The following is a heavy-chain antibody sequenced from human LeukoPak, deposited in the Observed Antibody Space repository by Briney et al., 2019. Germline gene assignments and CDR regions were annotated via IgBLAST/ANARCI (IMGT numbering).Heavy chain of an antibody. CDR1: GGSISSYY. CDR3: ARRQWLTRGFDY. D-gene: IGHD6-19*01. J-gene: IGHJ4*02. Sequence: SETLSLTCTVSGGSISSYYWSWIRQPPGKGLEWIGYIYYSGSTNYNPSLKSRVTISVDASKNQFSLKLSSVTAADTAVYYCARRQWLTRGFDYWGQGTLVTVSS. V-gene: IGHV4-59*12. CDR2: IYYSGST.